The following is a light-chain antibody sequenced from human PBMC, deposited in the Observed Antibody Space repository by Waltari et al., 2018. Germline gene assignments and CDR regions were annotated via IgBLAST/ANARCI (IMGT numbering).Light chain of an antibody. CDR2: KDK. CDR3: QSSDSGGFVT. V-gene: IGLV3-25*03. Sequence: SFALKQPPSVSVSPGQTARITCSADALSRQFAYWYRQRPGQAPLLLIYKDKERPLGGPERISGPSSATTAPLTIRGVQAEDEADYFCQSSDSGGFVTFGDGTKLT. CDR1: ALSRQF. J-gene: IGLJ2*01.